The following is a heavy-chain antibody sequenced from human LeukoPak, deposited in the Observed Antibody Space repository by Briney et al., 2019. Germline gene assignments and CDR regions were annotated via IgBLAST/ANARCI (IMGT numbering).Heavy chain of an antibody. CDR1: GGSIISYY. D-gene: IGHD3-10*01. V-gene: IGHV4-4*07. CDR2: IYGSGNT. Sequence: SETLSLTCTVSGGSIISYYLSWIRQPAGKGLEWIGRIYGSGNTNYNPALKSRVTMSVDTSKNQFSLKVRSVTAADTAVYYCARDRGLHGEVLFDPWGQGTLVTVSS. J-gene: IGHJ5*02. CDR3: ARDRGLHGEVLFDP.